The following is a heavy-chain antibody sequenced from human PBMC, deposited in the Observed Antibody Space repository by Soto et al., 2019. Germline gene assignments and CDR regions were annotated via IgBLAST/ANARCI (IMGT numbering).Heavy chain of an antibody. CDR3: ARELPQRQGRNMDV. CDR2: INHRGSL. D-gene: IGHD1-1*01. V-gene: IGHV4-31*03. CDR1: GGSMTRGDQY. Sequence: SETLSLTFTVTGGSMTRGDQYWTWIRHRPGEGLEWFGYINHRGSLYYNPSLKSRVSMSVDTSKNQFSLNLSSVTAADTAVYYCARELPQRQGRNMDVWGQGTTVTVSS. J-gene: IGHJ6*02.